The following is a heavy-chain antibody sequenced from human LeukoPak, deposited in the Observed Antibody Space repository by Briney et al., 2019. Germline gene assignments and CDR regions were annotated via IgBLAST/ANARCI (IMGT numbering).Heavy chain of an antibody. CDR1: GFTFSSYS. CDR2: ISSSSSTI. CDR3: ARDSCSSTSCYSQYYYYGMDV. Sequence: GGSLRLSCAAPGFTFSSYSMNWVRQAPGKGLEWVSYISSSSSTIYYADSVKGRFTISRDNAKNSLYLQMNSLRAEDTAVYYCARDSCSSTSCYSQYYYYGMDVWGQGTTATVSS. V-gene: IGHV3-48*01. J-gene: IGHJ6*02. D-gene: IGHD2-2*01.